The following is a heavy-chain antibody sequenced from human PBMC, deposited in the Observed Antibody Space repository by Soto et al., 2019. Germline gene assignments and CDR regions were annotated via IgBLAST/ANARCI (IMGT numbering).Heavy chain of an antibody. V-gene: IGHV3-48*03. J-gene: IGHJ4*02. CDR1: GFTFSSYE. Sequence: EVQLVESGGGLVQPGGSLRLSCAASGFTFSSYEMNWVRQAPGKGLEWVSYISSSGSTIYYADSVKGRFNISRDNANNSLYLQMNSLRAEDTAVYYCATEETDYYDSSGYHFDYWGQGTLVTVSS. CDR3: ATEETDYYDSSGYHFDY. D-gene: IGHD3-22*01. CDR2: ISSSGSTI.